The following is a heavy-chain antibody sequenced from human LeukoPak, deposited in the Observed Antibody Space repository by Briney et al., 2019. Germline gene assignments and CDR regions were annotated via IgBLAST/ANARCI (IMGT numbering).Heavy chain of an antibody. Sequence: ASVKVSCKASGYTFTGYYMHWVRQAPGQGLEWMGWINPNSGGTNYAQKFQGRVTMTTDTSTSTAYMELRSLRSDDTAVYYCATSSEVGFAYWGQGTLVTVSS. V-gene: IGHV1-2*02. CDR1: GYTFTGYY. CDR3: ATSSEVGFAY. J-gene: IGHJ4*02. CDR2: INPNSGGT. D-gene: IGHD2-15*01.